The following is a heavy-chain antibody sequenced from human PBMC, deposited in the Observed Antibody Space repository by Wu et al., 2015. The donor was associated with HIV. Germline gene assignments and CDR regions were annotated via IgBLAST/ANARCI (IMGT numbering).Heavy chain of an antibody. D-gene: IGHD2-21*01. J-gene: IGHJ2*01. V-gene: IGHV1-18*01. CDR3: ARVQFDARYYTYFDL. CDR1: GYTFTSYG. Sequence: QVQLVQSGAEVKKPGASVKVSCKASGYTFTSYGISWVRQAPGQGLEWMGWMNPYNDFKQPAQNFRDRLTMSTNNSAHTAYMELTGLTSDDTAIYFCARVQFDARYYTYFDLWGQGTLVAVSS. CDR2: MNPYNDFK.